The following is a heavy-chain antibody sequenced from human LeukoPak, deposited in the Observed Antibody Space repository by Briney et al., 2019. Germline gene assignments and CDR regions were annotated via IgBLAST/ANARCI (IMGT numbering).Heavy chain of an antibody. CDR1: GFTFSSYW. CDR2: IKQDGSEK. Sequence: PGGSLRLSCAASGFTFSSYWMSWVRQAPGKGLEWVANIKQDGSEKYYVDSVKGRFTISRDNAKNSLYLQMNSLRAEDTAVYYCARDLRTAVAAAYMDVWGKGTTVTVSS. V-gene: IGHV3-7*01. CDR3: ARDLRTAVAAAYMDV. J-gene: IGHJ6*03. D-gene: IGHD6-13*01.